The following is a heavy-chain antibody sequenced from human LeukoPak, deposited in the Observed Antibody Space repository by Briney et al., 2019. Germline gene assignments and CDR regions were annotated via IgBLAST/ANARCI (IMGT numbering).Heavy chain of an antibody. CDR3: ANRPTGKENAFEA. D-gene: IGHD1-1*01. Sequence: GRSLRLSCAASGFTLSNHWMIWVRQAPGKGLEWVSAISGSGGSTYYADSVKGRFTISRDNSKNTLYLQMNSLRAEDTAVYYCANRPTGKENAFEAWGQGTMVTVSS. CDR2: ISGSGGST. CDR1: GFTLSNHW. J-gene: IGHJ3*01. V-gene: IGHV3-23*01.